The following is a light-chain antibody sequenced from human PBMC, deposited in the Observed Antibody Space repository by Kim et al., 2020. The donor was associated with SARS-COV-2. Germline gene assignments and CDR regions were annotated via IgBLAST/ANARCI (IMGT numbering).Light chain of an antibody. CDR2: EDS. CDR1: KLGDKY. Sequence: YELTQPPSVSVSPGQTASITCSGDKLGDKYVCWYQQKPGQSPVRVIYEDSRRPSGIPERFLGSNSGNTATLTISGTQAMDEADYYCQAWDSSTGVFGGGTQLTVL. J-gene: IGLJ3*02. CDR3: QAWDSSTGV. V-gene: IGLV3-1*01.